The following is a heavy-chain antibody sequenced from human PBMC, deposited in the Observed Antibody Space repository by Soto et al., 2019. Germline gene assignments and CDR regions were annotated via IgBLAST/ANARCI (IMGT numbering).Heavy chain of an antibody. Sequence: SETLSLTCAVSGCFISSGCYSWSWIRQPPGKGLEWIGYIYYSGSTNYNPSLKSRVTISVDTSKNQFSLKLSSVTAADTAVYYCARRYGYSFDYWGQGTLVTVSS. V-gene: IGHV4-61*01. CDR2: IYYSGST. CDR3: ARRYGYSFDY. J-gene: IGHJ4*02. D-gene: IGHD1-1*01. CDR1: GCFISSGCYS.